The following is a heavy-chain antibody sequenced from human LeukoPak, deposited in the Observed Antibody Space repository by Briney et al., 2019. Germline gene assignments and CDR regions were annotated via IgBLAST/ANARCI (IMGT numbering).Heavy chain of an antibody. V-gene: IGHV4-31*03. CDR1: GGSISSGGYY. CDR3: ARNYGEQYFQH. J-gene: IGHJ1*01. Sequence: SETLSLTCTVSGGSISSGGYYWSWIRQHPGKGLEWIGYISYSGSTYYNPSLKSRVTISVDTSKNQFSLKLSSVTAADTAVYYCARNYGEQYFQHWGQGALVTVSS. D-gene: IGHD4-17*01. CDR2: ISYSGST.